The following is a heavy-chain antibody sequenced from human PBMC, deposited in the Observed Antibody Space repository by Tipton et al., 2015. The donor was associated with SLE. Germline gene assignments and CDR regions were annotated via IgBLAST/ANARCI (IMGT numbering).Heavy chain of an antibody. CDR1: GGSFSGYY. CDR3: AREVLRTAAVPFDI. Sequence: TLSLTCAVYGGSFSGYYWSWIRQPPGKGLEWIGYIYYSGSTNYNPSLKSRVTISVDTSKNQFSLKLSSVTAADTAVYYCAREVLRTAAVPFDIWGQGTMVTVSS. D-gene: IGHD1-14*01. V-gene: IGHV4-59*12. CDR2: IYYSGST. J-gene: IGHJ3*02.